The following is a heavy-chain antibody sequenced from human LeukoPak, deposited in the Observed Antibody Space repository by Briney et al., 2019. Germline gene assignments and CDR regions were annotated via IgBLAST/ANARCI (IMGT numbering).Heavy chain of an antibody. V-gene: IGHV4-30-4*01. Sequence: PSETLSLTCTVSGGSISSGDYYWSWIRQPPGKGLEWIGYIYYSGSTYYNPSLKSRVTISVDTSKNQFSLKLSSVTAADTAVYYCARDGVRYGMDVWGQGTTVTVSS. J-gene: IGHJ6*02. D-gene: IGHD3-16*01. CDR3: ARDGVRYGMDV. CDR2: IYYSGST. CDR1: GGSISSGDYY.